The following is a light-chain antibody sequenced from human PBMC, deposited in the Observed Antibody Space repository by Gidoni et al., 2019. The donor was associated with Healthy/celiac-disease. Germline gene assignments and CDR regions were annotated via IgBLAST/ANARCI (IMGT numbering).Light chain of an antibody. CDR3: GTWDSSLSAYV. CDR1: SSNIGNNY. Sequence: HSVLTQPHSVSAAPGQKVTISCSGSSSNIGNNYVSWYQQLPGTAPTLLIYDNNKRPSGIPDRFSGSKSGTSATLGITGLQTGDEADYYCGTWDSSLSAYVFGTGTKVTVL. V-gene: IGLV1-51*01. J-gene: IGLJ1*01. CDR2: DNN.